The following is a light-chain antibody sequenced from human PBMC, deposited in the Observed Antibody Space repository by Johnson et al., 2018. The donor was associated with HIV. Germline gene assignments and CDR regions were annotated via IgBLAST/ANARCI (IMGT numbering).Light chain of an antibody. J-gene: IGLJ1*01. V-gene: IGLV1-51*01. CDR3: GTWDTSLNAYV. Sequence: QSVLTQPPSVSAAPGQKVTISCSGSSSNIGNNYVSWYQQVPGTAPKLLIYDNNRRPSGIPHRFSGSKSATSATLGITGLQTRDEADYYCGTWDTSLNAYVFGTVTKVT. CDR2: DNN. CDR1: SSNIGNNY.